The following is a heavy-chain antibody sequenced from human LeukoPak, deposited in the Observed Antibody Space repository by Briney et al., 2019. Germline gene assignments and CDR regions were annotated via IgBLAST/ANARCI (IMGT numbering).Heavy chain of an antibody. CDR1: GYTFTGYY. V-gene: IGHV1-2*02. CDR3: ATGYCSSTSCSPYYYMDV. Sequence: ASVKVSCKASGYTFTGYYMHWVRQAPGQGLEWMGWINPNSGGTNYAQKFQGRVTMTRDTSISTAYMVLSRLRSDDTAVYYCATGYCSSTSCSPYYYMDVWGKGTTVTVSS. J-gene: IGHJ6*03. D-gene: IGHD2-2*01. CDR2: INPNSGGT.